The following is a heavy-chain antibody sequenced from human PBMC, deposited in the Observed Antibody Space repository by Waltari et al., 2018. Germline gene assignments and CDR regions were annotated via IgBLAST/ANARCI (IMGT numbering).Heavy chain of an antibody. Sequence: EVQLVQSGAELKKPGESLTISCKGSGYSFTTYWIGWVRQMPGKGLEWMGIIYPSDSLTRYSPSVQGQVTISADKSISTAYLQWSSLKASDTAMYYCVRQNGGSNDPFDYWGQGTLVTVSS. CDR2: IYPSDSLT. D-gene: IGHD2-15*01. V-gene: IGHV5-51*01. J-gene: IGHJ4*02. CDR3: VRQNGGSNDPFDY. CDR1: GYSFTTYW.